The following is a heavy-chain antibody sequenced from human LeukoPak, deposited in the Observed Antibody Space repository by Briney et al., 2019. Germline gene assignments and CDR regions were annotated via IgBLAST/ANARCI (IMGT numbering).Heavy chain of an antibody. CDR3: AGRYCSSTSCYPFDP. CDR2: IYYSGST. CDR1: GGSISSGDYY. D-gene: IGHD2-2*01. Sequence: PSETLSLTCTVSGGSISSGDYYWSWIRQPRGKGLEWIGYIYYSGSTYYNPSLKSRVTISVDTSKNQFSLKLSSVTAADTAVYYCAGRYCSSTSCYPFDPWGQGTLVTVSS. J-gene: IGHJ5*02. V-gene: IGHV4-30-4*08.